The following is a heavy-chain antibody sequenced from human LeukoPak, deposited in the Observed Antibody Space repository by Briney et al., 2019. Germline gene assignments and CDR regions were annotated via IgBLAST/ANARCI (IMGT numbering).Heavy chain of an antibody. CDR3: ARDKVVGPTRIDY. Sequence: GGSLRLSCAASGFTFSSYGMSWVRQAPGKGLEWVSAISGSGGSTYYADSVKGRFTISRDNAKNSLYLQMNSLRVEDTAVYYCARDKVVGPTRIDYWGQGTLVTVSS. CDR2: ISGSGGST. V-gene: IGHV3-23*01. J-gene: IGHJ4*02. D-gene: IGHD1-26*01. CDR1: GFTFSSYG.